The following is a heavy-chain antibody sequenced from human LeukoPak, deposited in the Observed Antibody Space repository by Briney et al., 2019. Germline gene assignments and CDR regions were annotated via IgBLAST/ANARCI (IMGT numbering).Heavy chain of an antibody. V-gene: IGHV3-7*01. Sequence: GGSLRLSCAASGFTFSTFWMNWVRQAAGQGLEWVANINQDGSGEYYVDSVKGRFTISRDNAKNSVYLQMNSLRVEDTAIYYCARNARGPGDYWGQGTLVTVSS. J-gene: IGHJ4*02. CDR3: ARNARGPGDY. D-gene: IGHD2-2*01. CDR2: INQDGSGE. CDR1: GFTFSTFW.